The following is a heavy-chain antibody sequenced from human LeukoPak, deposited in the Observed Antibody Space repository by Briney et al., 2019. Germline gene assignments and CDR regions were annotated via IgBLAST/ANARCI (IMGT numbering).Heavy chain of an antibody. J-gene: IGHJ5*02. CDR3: ARSPGGFDFWSGYSFDP. V-gene: IGHV4-38-2*01. CDR1: GYSISSGYY. CDR2: IYHSGST. D-gene: IGHD3-3*01. Sequence: PSETLSLTCAVSGYSISSGYYWGWIRQPPGKGLEWIGSIYHSGSTYYNPSLKSRVTISVDTSKNQFSLKLGSVTAADTAVYYCARSPGGFDFWSGYSFDPWGQGTLVTVSS.